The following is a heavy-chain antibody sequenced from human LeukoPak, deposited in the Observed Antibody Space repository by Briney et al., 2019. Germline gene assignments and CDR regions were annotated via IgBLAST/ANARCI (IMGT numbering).Heavy chain of an antibody. CDR3: ARVGKQQLGFDY. J-gene: IGHJ4*02. CDR1: GYTFTSYG. V-gene: IGHV1-18*01. Sequence: ASVKVSCKASGYTFTSYGISWVRQAPGQGLEWMGWISAYNGKTNHAQNFQGRVTMTTDTSTSTAYMELRSLRSDDTAVYYCARVGKQQLGFDYWGQGTLVTVSS. CDR2: ISAYNGKT. D-gene: IGHD6-13*01.